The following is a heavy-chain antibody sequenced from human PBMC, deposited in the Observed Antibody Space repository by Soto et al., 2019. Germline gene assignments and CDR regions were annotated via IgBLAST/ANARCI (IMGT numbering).Heavy chain of an antibody. D-gene: IGHD3-10*01. CDR3: ARGLWFGERGLYYFDY. CDR1: GFTFSSYS. CDR2: ISSSSSYI. Sequence: GGSLRLSCAASGFTFSSYSMNWVRQAPGKGLEWVSSISSSSSYIYYADSVKGRFTISRDNAKNSLYLQMNSLRAEDTAVYYCARGLWFGERGLYYFDYWGQGTLVTVSS. J-gene: IGHJ4*02. V-gene: IGHV3-21*01.